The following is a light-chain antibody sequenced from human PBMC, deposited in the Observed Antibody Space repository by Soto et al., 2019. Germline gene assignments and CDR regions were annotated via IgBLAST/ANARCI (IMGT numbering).Light chain of an antibody. V-gene: IGKV1-5*01. CDR1: QSISTW. CDR3: QHSIGT. Sequence: DIQMTQSPSSLSASEGDRVTITCRASQSISTWLAWYQQRPGKAPKVLISEASTLESGVPSRFSGSGSGTEYTLTISSLQPDDVATYYCQHSIGTFSQGTKVEIK. J-gene: IGKJ1*01. CDR2: EAS.